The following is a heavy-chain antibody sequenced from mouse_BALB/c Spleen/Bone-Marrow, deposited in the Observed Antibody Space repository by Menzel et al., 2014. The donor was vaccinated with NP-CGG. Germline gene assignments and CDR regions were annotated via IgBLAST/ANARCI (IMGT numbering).Heavy chain of an antibody. Sequence: EVMLVESGGGLVQPGGSRKLSCAASGFTFSSFGMHWVRQAPEKGLEWVAYISSGSSTIYYADTVKGRFTISRDNPKNTLFLQMTSLRSEDTAMYYCARSNWIYYFDYWGQGTTLTVSS. D-gene: IGHD4-1*01. CDR1: GFTFSSFG. V-gene: IGHV5-17*02. J-gene: IGHJ2*01. CDR3: ARSNWIYYFDY. CDR2: ISSGSSTI.